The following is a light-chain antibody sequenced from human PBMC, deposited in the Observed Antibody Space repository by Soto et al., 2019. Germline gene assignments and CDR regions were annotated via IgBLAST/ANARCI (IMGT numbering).Light chain of an antibody. Sequence: EIVLTQSPGTLSLSPGERATLSCRASQSVSATYLAWYQQKPGQAPRLLIYGASNRATGIPDRFSGSGSGTDFTLTISRLEPDDFAVYYCQQYGSSQFTFGPGTKVNIK. CDR1: QSVSATY. J-gene: IGKJ3*01. CDR2: GAS. CDR3: QQYGSSQFT. V-gene: IGKV3-20*01.